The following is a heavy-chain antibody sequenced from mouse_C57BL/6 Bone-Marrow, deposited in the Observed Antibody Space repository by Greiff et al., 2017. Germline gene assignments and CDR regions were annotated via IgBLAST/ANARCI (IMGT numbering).Heavy chain of an antibody. CDR2: ISDGGSYT. V-gene: IGHV5-4*01. J-gene: IGHJ3*01. CDR3: AREDDYDEGLAY. Sequence: EVMLVESGGGLVKPGGSLKLSCAASGFTFSSYAMSWVRQTPEKRLEWVATISDGGSYTYYPDNVKGRFTISRDNAKNNLYLQMSHLKSEDTAMYYCAREDDYDEGLAYWGQGTLVTVPA. CDR1: GFTFSSYA. D-gene: IGHD2-4*01.